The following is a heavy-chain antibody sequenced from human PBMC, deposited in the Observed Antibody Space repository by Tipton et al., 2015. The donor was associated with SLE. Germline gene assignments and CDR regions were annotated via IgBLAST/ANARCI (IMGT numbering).Heavy chain of an antibody. J-gene: IGHJ4*02. V-gene: IGHV4-39*07. CDR2: FYSSGST. Sequence: TLSLTCAVSGGSISSGSGNWWIWVRQPPGKGLEWIGSFYSSGSTFYNPSLKSRVTISVDTSKNQFSLKLTSVTAADTAVYYCARGDVVATLNWGQGTLVTVSS. D-gene: IGHD5-12*01. CDR3: ARGDVVATLN. CDR1: GGSISSGSGNW.